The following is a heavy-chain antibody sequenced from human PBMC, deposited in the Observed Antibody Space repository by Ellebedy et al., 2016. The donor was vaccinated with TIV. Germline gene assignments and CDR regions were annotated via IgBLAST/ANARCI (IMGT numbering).Heavy chain of an antibody. CDR1: GGSFTSYY. J-gene: IGHJ1*01. Sequence: SETLSLTXTVSGGSFTSYYWSWIRQSAGKGLEWIGRIFMSGSTSYNPSLKTRVTMSVDASTTQLSLNLSSVTAADTAVYYCARGRHLSLDAWGQGTLVTVSS. D-gene: IGHD3/OR15-3a*01. CDR2: IFMSGST. CDR3: ARGRHLSLDA. V-gene: IGHV4-4*07.